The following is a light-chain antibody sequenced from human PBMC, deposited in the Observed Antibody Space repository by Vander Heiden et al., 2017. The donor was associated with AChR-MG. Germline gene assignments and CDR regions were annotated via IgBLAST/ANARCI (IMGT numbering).Light chain of an antibody. CDR1: SSDGGSYNF. V-gene: IGLV2-11*01. CDR2: DFS. CDR3: CSYACGGSWV. J-gene: IGLJ3*02. Sequence: QSALTQPRTVSGSPGQSVTISCTATSSDGGSYNFVSWYQPHPGQAPKLLIYDFSQRPPGFPARFSGSKSDNTAALTISGRQAEDDADYYCCSYACGGSWVFGGGTKLTVV.